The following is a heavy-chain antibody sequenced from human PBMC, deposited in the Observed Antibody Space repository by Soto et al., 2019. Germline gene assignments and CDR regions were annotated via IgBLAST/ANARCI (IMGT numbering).Heavy chain of an antibody. Sequence: QVQLVQSGAEVKKPGSSVKVSCKASGGTFSSYTISWVRQAPGQGLEWMGRIIPILGIANYAQKFQGRVTITADKSTSTAYMELSSLRSEDTAVYYSSTPRPGGEYFQHWGQGTLVTVSS. V-gene: IGHV1-69*02. CDR2: IIPILGIA. D-gene: IGHD3-10*01. CDR3: STPRPGGEYFQH. J-gene: IGHJ1*01. CDR1: GGTFSSYT.